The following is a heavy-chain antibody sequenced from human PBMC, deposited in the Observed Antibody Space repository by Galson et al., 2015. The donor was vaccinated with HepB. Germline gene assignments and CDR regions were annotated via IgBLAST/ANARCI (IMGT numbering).Heavy chain of an antibody. CDR3: ARDKKDTWFGNYDFLGMDV. V-gene: IGHV3-30*03. CDR2: ISYHGKYK. Sequence: SLRLSGAASGSRFSGRSMHWVRQAPRKGPEWIGVISYHGKYKYYSDPTTGRFTISRDNSGNPLFLQIDSLRPDDTAVYYCARDKKDTWFGNYDFLGMDVWGQGPRSSSP. D-gene: IGHD3-10*01. J-gene: IGHJ6*02. CDR1: GSRFSGRS.